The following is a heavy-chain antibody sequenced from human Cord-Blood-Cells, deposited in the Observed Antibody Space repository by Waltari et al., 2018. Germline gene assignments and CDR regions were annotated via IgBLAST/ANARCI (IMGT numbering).Heavy chain of an antibody. D-gene: IGHD6-13*01. CDR2: INHSGST. CDR1: GGSFSGYY. J-gene: IGHJ4*02. CDR3: ARGNRAAAFDY. Sequence: QVQLQQWGAGLLKPSETLSLTCAVYGGSFSGYYWSWIRQPPGKGLEWIGEINHSGSTNYNPALKSRVTISVDTSKNQFSLKRSSVTAADTAVYYCARGNRAAAFDYWGQGTLVTVSS. V-gene: IGHV4-34*01.